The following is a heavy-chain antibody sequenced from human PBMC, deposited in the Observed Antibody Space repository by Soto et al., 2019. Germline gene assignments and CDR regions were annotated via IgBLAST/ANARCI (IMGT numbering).Heavy chain of an antibody. CDR2: ISAYNGNT. V-gene: IGHV1-18*01. CDR3: ARDXGVTKARRDGYNYPFDY. CDR1: GYTFTSYG. D-gene: IGHD5-12*01. J-gene: IGHJ4*02. Sequence: ASVKVSCKASGYTFTSYGISWVRQAPGQGLEWMGWISAYNGNTNYAQKLQGRVTMTTDTSTSTAYMEQRSLKSDDTAVYYCARDXGVTKARRDGYNYPFDYWGQGTLVTVSS.